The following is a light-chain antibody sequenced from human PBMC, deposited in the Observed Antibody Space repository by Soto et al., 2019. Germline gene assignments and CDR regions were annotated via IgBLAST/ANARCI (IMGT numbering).Light chain of an antibody. CDR3: QQYYSYSWT. CDR1: QSISSW. Sequence: DIQMTQSPSTLSASVGDRVTITCRASQSISSWLAWYQQKPGKAPKLLIYDASSWESGVPSRFSGSGSGTEFTLTVISLQPDDFATYYCQQYYSYSWTFGQGTKVEIK. J-gene: IGKJ1*01. V-gene: IGKV1-5*01. CDR2: DAS.